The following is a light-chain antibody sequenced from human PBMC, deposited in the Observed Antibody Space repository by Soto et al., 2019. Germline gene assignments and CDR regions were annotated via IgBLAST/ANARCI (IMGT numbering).Light chain of an antibody. CDR3: SSYTSSSTYV. J-gene: IGLJ1*01. V-gene: IGLV2-11*01. Sequence: QSVLTQPRSVSDAPGQSVAISCIGTSSDVGGYNLVSWYQQYPGKAPKLLIYDVNKRPSRVPDCFSGSKSGNTAYLTISGLQADDEADSYCSSYTSSSTYVFGTGTKVTV. CDR1: SSDVGGYNL. CDR2: DVN.